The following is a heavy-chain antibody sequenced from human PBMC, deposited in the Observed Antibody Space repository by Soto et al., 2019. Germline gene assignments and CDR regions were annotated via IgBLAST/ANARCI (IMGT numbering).Heavy chain of an antibody. D-gene: IGHD3-3*01. CDR2: ISYDGSNK. CDR1: GFTFSSYA. J-gene: IGHJ6*02. Sequence: GGSLRLSCAASGFTFSSYAMHWVRQAPGKGLEWVAVISYDGSNKYYADSVKGRFTISRDNSKNTLYLQMNSLRAEDTAVYYCARARGRGTIFGVVIRYGMDVWGQGTTVTVSS. CDR3: ARARGRGTIFGVVIRYGMDV. V-gene: IGHV3-30-3*01.